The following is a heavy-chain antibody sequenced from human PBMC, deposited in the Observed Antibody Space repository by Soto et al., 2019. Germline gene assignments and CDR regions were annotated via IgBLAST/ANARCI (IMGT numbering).Heavy chain of an antibody. D-gene: IGHD4-17*01. J-gene: IGHJ3*02. V-gene: IGHV4-59*01. CDR2: YSGFT. CDR1: GGSITTYQ. CDR3: ARLYGLDAFDI. Sequence: SETLSLTCTVSGGSITTYQWSWIRQPPGKGLEWIGGYSGFTNYNPSLESRATISVDHSKNQFFLTLRSVTAADTAVYYCARLYGLDAFDIWGQGTMVT.